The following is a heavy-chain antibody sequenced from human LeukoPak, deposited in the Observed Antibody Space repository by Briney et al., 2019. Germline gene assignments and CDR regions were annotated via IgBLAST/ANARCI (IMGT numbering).Heavy chain of an antibody. J-gene: IGHJ5*02. V-gene: IGHV1-2*02. CDR3: ARDRFLVTNWFDP. CDR2: INPNSGGT. CDR1: GYSFTGYY. Sequence: ASLKVSFKASGYSFTGYYVHWGRQAPGQGREWMGWINPNSGGTNYAHKFQGRVTMRRDTSIRTAYMELSRLISDDTAVYYCARDRFLVTNWFDPWGEGSLVTVSA. D-gene: IGHD2/OR15-2a*01.